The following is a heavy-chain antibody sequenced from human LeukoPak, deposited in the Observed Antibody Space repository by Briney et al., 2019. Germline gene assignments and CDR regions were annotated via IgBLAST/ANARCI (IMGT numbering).Heavy chain of an antibody. CDR3: ARDHSSGRYYYYYYYMDV. Sequence: SVKVSCKASGGTFSSYAISWVRQAPGQGLEWMGRIIPIFGTANYAQKFQGRVTITTDESTSTAYMELSSLRSEDTAVYYCARDHSSGRYYYYYYYMDVWGKETTVTVSS. D-gene: IGHD6-19*01. V-gene: IGHV1-69*05. CDR2: IIPIFGTA. CDR1: GGTFSSYA. J-gene: IGHJ6*03.